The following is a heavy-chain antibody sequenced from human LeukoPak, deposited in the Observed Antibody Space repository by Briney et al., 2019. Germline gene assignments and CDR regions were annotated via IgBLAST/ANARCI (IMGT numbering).Heavy chain of an antibody. J-gene: IGHJ6*03. CDR3: ARVVVVAQLYYYYYYMDV. V-gene: IGHV4-38-2*02. CDR2: IYHSGST. Sequence: SETLSLTCTVSGYSISSGYYWGWIRQPPGKGLEWIGSIYHSGSTYYNPSLKSRVTISVDTSKNQFSLKLSSVTAADTAVYYCARVVVVAQLYYYYYYMDVWGKGTTVTISS. CDR1: GYSISSGYY. D-gene: IGHD2-15*01.